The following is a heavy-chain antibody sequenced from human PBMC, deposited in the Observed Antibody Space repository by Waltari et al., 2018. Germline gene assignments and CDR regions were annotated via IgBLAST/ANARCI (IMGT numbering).Heavy chain of an antibody. D-gene: IGHD3-16*01. J-gene: IGHJ5*02. CDR3: AKGGGFDP. Sequence: EVQLLESGGGLVQPGGSLRLSCAASGFTFSSSAMSWVRQAPGKGLDWGSTICGSGDSTYYADSVKGRFTISRDNSKNTLYLQMNSLRAEDTAVYYCAKGGGFDPWGQGTLVTVSS. CDR2: ICGSGDST. V-gene: IGHV3-23*01. CDR1: GFTFSSSA.